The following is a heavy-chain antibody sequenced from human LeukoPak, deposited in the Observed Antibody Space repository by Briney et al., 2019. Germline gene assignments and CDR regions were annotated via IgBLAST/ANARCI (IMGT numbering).Heavy chain of an antibody. Sequence: GRSLRLSCAASGFTFSSYGMHWVRQAPGKGLEWVAVISYDGSNKYYADSVKGRFTISRDNSKNTLYLQMNSLRAEDTAVYYCARGTPYYDSSGYEVWGQGTLVTVSS. CDR2: ISYDGSNK. V-gene: IGHV3-30*03. CDR3: ARGTPYYDSSGYEV. CDR1: GFTFSSYG. D-gene: IGHD3-22*01. J-gene: IGHJ4*02.